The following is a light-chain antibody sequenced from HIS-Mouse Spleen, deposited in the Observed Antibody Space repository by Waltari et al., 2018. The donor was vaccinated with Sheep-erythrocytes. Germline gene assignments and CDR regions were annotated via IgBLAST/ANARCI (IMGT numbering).Light chain of an antibody. CDR3: CSYAGSSTPWV. V-gene: IGLV2-23*01. Sequence: QSALTQPASVSGSPGQAITIPCTGTSSDVRSYNLVSWYQQHPGNAPKLMIYEGSKRPSGVSNRFSGSKSGNTASLTISGLQAEDEADYYCCSYAGSSTPWVFGGGTKLTVL. J-gene: IGLJ3*02. CDR1: SSDVRSYNL. CDR2: EGS.